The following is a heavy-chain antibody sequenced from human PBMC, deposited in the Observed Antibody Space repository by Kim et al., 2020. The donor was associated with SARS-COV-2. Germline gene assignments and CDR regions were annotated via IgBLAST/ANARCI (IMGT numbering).Heavy chain of an antibody. Sequence: SETLSLTCTVSGGSISSPDYCWSWIRQPPGKGLEWIGYIYYSGSHYYNPSLNSRLTMSVETSKNQISLQLTSVTAADTAVYYCAREFASGNWFDPWGQGTLVTVSP. CDR2: IYYSGSH. CDR1: GGSISSPDYC. J-gene: IGHJ5*02. D-gene: IGHD1-26*01. V-gene: IGHV4-30-4*01. CDR3: AREFASGNWFDP.